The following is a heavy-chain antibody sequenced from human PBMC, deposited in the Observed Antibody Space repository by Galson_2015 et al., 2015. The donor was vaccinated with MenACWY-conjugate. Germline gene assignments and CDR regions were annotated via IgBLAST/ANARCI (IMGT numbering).Heavy chain of an antibody. V-gene: IGHV3-30-3*01. D-gene: IGHD3-3*01. CDR1: GFTFSSYA. CDR2: ISYDGSNK. CDR3: ARDKEEWRILEWLTTRYY. J-gene: IGHJ4*02. Sequence: SLRLSCAASGFTFSSYAMHWVRQAPGKGLEWVAVISYDGSNKYYADSVKGRFTTSRDNSKNTMYLQMNSLRAEDMAVYYCARDKEEWRILEWLTTRYYWGQGTLVTVSS.